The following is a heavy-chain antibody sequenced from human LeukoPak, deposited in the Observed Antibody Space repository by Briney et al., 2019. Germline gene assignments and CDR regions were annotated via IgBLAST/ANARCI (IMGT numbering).Heavy chain of an antibody. V-gene: IGHV4-39*01. CDR3: ARSATRLNIVVVPAAKGSDAFDI. Sequence: SSETLSLTCTVSGGSISSSSYYWGWIRQPPGKGLEWIGSIYYSGSTYYNPSLKSRVTISVDTSKNQFSLKLSSVTAADTAVYYCARSATRLNIVVVPAAKGSDAFDIWGQGTMVTVSS. CDR1: GGSISSSSYY. D-gene: IGHD2-2*01. J-gene: IGHJ3*02. CDR2: IYYSGST.